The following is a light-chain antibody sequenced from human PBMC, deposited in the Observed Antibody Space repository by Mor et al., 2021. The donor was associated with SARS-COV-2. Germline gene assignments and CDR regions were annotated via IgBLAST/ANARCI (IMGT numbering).Light chain of an antibody. V-gene: IGLV3-1*01. CDR3: QAWDSTTGV. Sequence: IYQDTKRPSGIPERFSGSSSGNTATLTISGAQRMDEADYYGQAWDSTTGVFGGGTKLTVL. J-gene: IGLJ3*02. CDR2: QDT.